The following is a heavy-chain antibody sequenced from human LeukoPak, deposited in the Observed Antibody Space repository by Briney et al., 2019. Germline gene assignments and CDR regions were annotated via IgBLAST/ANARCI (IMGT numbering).Heavy chain of an antibody. CDR2: IIPIFGIA. V-gene: IGHV1-69*04. CDR3: ASISGSLGGYFDY. Sequence: SVKVSCKASGGTFSSYAISWVRQAPGQGLEWXGRIIPIFGIANYAQKFQGRVTITADKSTSTAYMELSSLRSEDTAVYYCASISGSLGGYFDYWGQGTLVTVSS. CDR1: GGTFSSYA. D-gene: IGHD1-26*01. J-gene: IGHJ4*02.